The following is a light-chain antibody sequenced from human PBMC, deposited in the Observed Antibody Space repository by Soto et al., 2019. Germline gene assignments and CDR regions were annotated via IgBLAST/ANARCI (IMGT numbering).Light chain of an antibody. V-gene: IGKV3-20*01. CDR3: QQYGTSPPYT. CDR1: QSVSSSD. Sequence: EIVLTQSPGTLSLSPGERATLSCRASQSVSSSDLAWYQQKPGQAPRLLIYGASSRATGIPDRFSGSGSGTDFTISISRLESKDFAVYYCQQYGTSPPYTFGQGTKLEIK. J-gene: IGKJ2*01. CDR2: GAS.